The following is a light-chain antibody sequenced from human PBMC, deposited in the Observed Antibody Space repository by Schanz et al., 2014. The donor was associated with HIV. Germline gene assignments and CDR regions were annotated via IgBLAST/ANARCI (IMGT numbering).Light chain of an antibody. CDR3: QQYNRYWT. CDR1: QGIGND. V-gene: IGKV1-17*01. CDR2: AAS. J-gene: IGKJ1*01. Sequence: DIQLTQSPSSLSASVGDRVTITCRASQGIGNDLGWYQQRPGKAPKLLIYAASYLQSGVPSRFSGSGSGTEFTLTISSLQPDDFATYCCQQYNRYWTFGQGTKVEIK.